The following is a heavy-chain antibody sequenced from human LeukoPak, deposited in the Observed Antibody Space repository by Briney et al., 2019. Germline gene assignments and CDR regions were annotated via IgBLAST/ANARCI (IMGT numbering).Heavy chain of an antibody. D-gene: IGHD3-10*01. CDR1: GGSFSGYY. CDR3: ARENGSGSRGLDF. Sequence: SETLSLTCAVYGGSFSGYYWSWIRQPPGKGLEWIGEINHSGSTNYNPSLKSRVTMSVDTSTNQFSLKLTSVTAADTAVYYCARENGSGSRGLDFWGQGTLVTVSS. V-gene: IGHV4-34*01. J-gene: IGHJ4*02. CDR2: INHSGST.